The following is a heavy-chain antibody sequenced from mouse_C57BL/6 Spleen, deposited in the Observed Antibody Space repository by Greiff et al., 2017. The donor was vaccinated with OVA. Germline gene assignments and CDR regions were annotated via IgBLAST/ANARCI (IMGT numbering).Heavy chain of an antibody. CDR2: INPSTGGT. V-gene: IGHV1-42*01. D-gene: IGHD4-1*01. J-gene: IGHJ1*03. Sequence: VQLQQSGPELVKPGASVKISCKASGYSFTGYYMNWVKQSPEKSLEWIGDINPSTGGTTYNQKFKAKATLTVDKSSSTAYMQLKSLTSEDSAVYYCARSLGGWYFDVWGTGTTVTVSS. CDR3: ARSLGGWYFDV. CDR1: GYSFTGYY.